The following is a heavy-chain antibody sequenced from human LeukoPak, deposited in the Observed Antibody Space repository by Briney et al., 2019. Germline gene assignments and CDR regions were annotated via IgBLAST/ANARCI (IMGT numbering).Heavy chain of an antibody. CDR2: IYYSGST. CDR3: ARQPIAAAGGDYFDY. D-gene: IGHD6-13*01. J-gene: IGHJ4*02. Sequence: SETLSLTCAVYGGSFSGYYWTWIRQPPGKGLEWIGYIYYSGSTNYNPSLKSRVTISVDTSKNQFSLKLSSVTAADTAVYDCARQPIAAAGGDYFDYWGQGTLVTVSS. V-gene: IGHV4-59*01. CDR1: GGSFSGYY.